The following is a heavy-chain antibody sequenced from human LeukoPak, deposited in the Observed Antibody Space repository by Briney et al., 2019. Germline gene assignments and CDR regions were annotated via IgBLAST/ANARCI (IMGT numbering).Heavy chain of an antibody. V-gene: IGHV4-39*07. CDR1: GGSISSSSYY. D-gene: IGHD2-15*01. Sequence: KTSETLSLTCTVSGGSISSSSYYWGWIRQPPGKGLEWIGSIYHSGSTYYNPSLKSRVTISVDTSKNQFSLKLSSVTAADTAVYYCASNTRMKGIDPWGQGTLVTVSS. CDR2: IYHSGST. J-gene: IGHJ5*02. CDR3: ASNTRMKGIDP.